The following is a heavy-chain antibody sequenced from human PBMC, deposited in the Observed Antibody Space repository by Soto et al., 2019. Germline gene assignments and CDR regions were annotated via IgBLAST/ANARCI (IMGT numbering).Heavy chain of an antibody. D-gene: IGHD3-10*01. J-gene: IGHJ5*02. CDR2: MYDTGST. CDR3: ARDGGSGSYYPT. Sequence: QLQLQESGSGLVKPSQTLSLTCTVSGASMSSGVYSWSWIRQPPGKGLEWIGYMYDTGSTYYNPSPKPRDTISVDMSKNPFSLNLASVTAADTAVYYCARDGGSGSYYPTWGQGILVTVSS. V-gene: IGHV4-30-2*01. CDR1: GASMSSGVYS.